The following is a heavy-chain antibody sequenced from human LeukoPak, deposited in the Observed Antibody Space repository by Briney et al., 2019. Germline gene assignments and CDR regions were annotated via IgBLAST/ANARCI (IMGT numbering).Heavy chain of an antibody. CDR3: ARGGYSYGPHLDY. CDR2: IYYSGST. D-gene: IGHD5-18*01. Sequence: SETLSLTCTVSGGSISSYYWSWIRQPPGHGLEWIGYIYYSGSTNYNPSLKSRVTISVDPSKNQFSLKLSSVTAADTAVYYCARGGYSYGPHLDYWGQGTLVTVSS. J-gene: IGHJ4*02. V-gene: IGHV4-59*01. CDR1: GGSISSYY.